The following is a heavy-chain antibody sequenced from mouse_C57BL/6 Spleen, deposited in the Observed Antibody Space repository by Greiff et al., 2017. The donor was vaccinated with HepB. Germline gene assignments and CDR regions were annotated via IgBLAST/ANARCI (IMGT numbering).Heavy chain of an antibody. CDR3: ARNFGNGYDDYAMDY. D-gene: IGHD2-2*01. CDR2: IWSGGST. J-gene: IGHJ4*01. CDR1: GFSLTSYG. V-gene: IGHV2-2*01. Sequence: VKLVESGPGLVQPSQSLSITCTVSGFSLTSYGVHWVRQSPGKGLEWLGVIWSGGSTDYNAAFISRLSISKDNSKSQVFFKMNSLQADDTAIYYCARNFGNGYDDYAMDYWGQGTSVTVSS.